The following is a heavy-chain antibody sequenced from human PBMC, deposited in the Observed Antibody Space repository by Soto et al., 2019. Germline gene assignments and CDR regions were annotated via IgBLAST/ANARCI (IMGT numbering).Heavy chain of an antibody. CDR1: GFTFSTSW. Sequence: PXGSLSLSFAASGFTFSTSWMDWVRQTPGKGLEWVANINQDGSEKNYVDSVEGRFTISRDNAKNSLFLQMSSLTAEDSGLYYCTRYLDFWGQGTLVNVSS. V-gene: IGHV3-7*01. J-gene: IGHJ4*02. CDR3: TRYLDF. CDR2: INQDGSEK.